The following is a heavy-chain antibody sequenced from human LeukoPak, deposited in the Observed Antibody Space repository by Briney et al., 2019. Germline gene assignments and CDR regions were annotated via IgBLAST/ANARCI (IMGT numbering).Heavy chain of an antibody. J-gene: IGHJ4*02. CDR2: ISSNGGST. Sequence: GGSLRLSCAASGFTFSSYAMHWVRQAPGKGLEYVSAISSNGGSTYYANSVKGRFTISRDNSKNTLYLQMGSLRAEDMAVYYCARTPSGDSHFDYWGQGTLVTVSS. CDR3: ARTPSGDSHFDY. D-gene: IGHD4-17*01. CDR1: GFTFSSYA. V-gene: IGHV3-64*01.